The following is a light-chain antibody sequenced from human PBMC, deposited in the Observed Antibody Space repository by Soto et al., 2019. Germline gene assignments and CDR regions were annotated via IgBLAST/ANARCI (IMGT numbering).Light chain of an antibody. CDR1: QDISNY. CDR2: DAS. J-gene: IGKJ5*01. V-gene: IGKV1-33*01. Sequence: DIQMTQSPSTLSASVGDRVTITCQASQDISNYLNWYQQKPGKAPKLLIYDASNLETGVRSRFSGSGAGTDCTSTISSLQPEDIATDYCQQYDNLSITFGQGTRLEIK. CDR3: QQYDNLSIT.